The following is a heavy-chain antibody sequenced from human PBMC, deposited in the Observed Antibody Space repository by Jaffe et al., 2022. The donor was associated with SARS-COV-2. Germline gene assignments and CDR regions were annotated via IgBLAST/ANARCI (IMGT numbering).Heavy chain of an antibody. CDR1: GFTFDDYA. V-gene: IGHV3-9*01. J-gene: IGHJ4*02. CDR3: AKDIRGGGPPWEYFDY. CDR2: ISWNSGSI. D-gene: IGHD2-15*01. Sequence: EVQLVESGGGLVQPGRSLRLSCAASGFTFDDYAMHWVRQAPGKGLEWVSGISWNSGSIGYADSVKGRFTISRDNAKNSLYLQMNSLRAEDTALYYCAKDIRGGGPPWEYFDYWGQGTLVTVSS.